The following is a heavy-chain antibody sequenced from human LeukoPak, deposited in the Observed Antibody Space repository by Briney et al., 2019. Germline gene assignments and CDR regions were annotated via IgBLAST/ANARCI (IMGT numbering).Heavy chain of an antibody. Sequence: PGGSLRLSCAASGFTVSSNYMSWVRQAPGKGLEWVSVIYSGGSTYYADSVKGRFTISRDNSKNTLYLQMNSLRAEDTAVYYCARSIVVGPTCYYYYGMDVWGQGTTVTVSS. CDR2: IYSGGST. J-gene: IGHJ6*02. CDR1: GFTVSSNY. CDR3: ARSIVVGPTCYYYYGMDV. D-gene: IGHD2-15*01. V-gene: IGHV3-66*01.